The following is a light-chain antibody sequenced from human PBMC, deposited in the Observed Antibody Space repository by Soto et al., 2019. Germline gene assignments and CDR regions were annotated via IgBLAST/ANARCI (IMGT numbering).Light chain of an antibody. V-gene: IGKV1-39*01. CDR3: QQSYNAPFN. CDR1: QTIDRY. Sequence: IQITQSPSSLSASVGGTFTVTCRASQTIDRYLNWFQQKSGQAPKLLMNAASSLRSGVPSRFSASGSGTDFTLTISSLQPEDYATYYCQQSYNAPFNFGPGTKVDIK. J-gene: IGKJ3*01. CDR2: AAS.